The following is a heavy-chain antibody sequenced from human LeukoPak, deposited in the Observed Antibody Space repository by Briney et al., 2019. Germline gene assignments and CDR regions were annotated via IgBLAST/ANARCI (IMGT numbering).Heavy chain of an antibody. J-gene: IGHJ4*02. CDR2: IYYSGST. CDR3: ARPTMVRGVIDY. D-gene: IGHD3-10*01. Sequence: SETLSLTCTVSGGSISSSSYYWGWIRQPPGKGLEWIGSIYYSGSTYYNPSLKSRVTISVDTSKNQFSLKLSSVIAADTAVYYCARPTMVRGVIDYWGQGTLVTVSS. V-gene: IGHV4-39*01. CDR1: GGSISSSSYY.